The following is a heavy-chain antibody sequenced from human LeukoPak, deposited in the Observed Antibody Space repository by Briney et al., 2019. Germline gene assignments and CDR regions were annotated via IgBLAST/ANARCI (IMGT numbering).Heavy chain of an antibody. Sequence: GVSLRLSCAASGFTVSAYAMAWVRQAPGKGLEWVSFISSSMISIHYADSVQGRFTISRDNARNILYLQMNSLRAEDTAVYYCARVYDVLTGGFDHWGQGALVTVSS. CDR3: ARVYDVLTGGFDH. V-gene: IGHV3-21*01. CDR2: ISSSMISI. CDR1: GFTVSAYA. D-gene: IGHD3-9*01. J-gene: IGHJ4*02.